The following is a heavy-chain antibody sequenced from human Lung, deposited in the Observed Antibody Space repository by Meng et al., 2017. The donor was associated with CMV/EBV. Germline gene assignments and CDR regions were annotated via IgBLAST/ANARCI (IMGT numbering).Heavy chain of an antibody. CDR1: GFTFSRYW. J-gene: IGHJ4*02. CDR2: IKTDGTYS. CDR3: VRDGDHWNFDY. V-gene: IGHV3-74*01. Sequence: ESXKISXAASGFTFSRYWMHWVRQTPEKGLVWVSCIKTDGTYSNYADYVKGRFTISRDNARNTLYLQMNSLRGEDTAVYFCVRDGDHWNFDYWGQGTGVTVSS. D-gene: IGHD1-1*01.